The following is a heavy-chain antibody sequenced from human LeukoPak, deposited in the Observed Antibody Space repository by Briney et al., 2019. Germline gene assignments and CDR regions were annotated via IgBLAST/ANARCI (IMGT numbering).Heavy chain of an antibody. D-gene: IGHD3-22*01. CDR2: ITGSGSST. Sequence: GGSLRLSCAACGFTFSNHAMTWVRQAPGKGLEWVSEITGSGSSTYYADSVKGRFTISRDNSKNTMFLQMNSVRAEDTATYYCAREWFDFYYWGQGILVTVSS. CDR3: AREWFDFYY. V-gene: IGHV3-23*01. CDR1: GFTFSNHA. J-gene: IGHJ4*02.